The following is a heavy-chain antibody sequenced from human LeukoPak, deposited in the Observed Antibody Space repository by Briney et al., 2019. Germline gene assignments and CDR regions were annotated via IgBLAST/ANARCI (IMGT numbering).Heavy chain of an antibody. CDR2: ISGSGGST. CDR3: AKESTVVTGLGAFDY. V-gene: IGHV3-23*01. CDR1: GLTFSRHA. J-gene: IGHJ4*02. Sequence: PGGSLRLSCAVSGLTFSRHAMSWVRQAPGKGLEWVSAISGSGGSTYYADSVKGRFTISRDNSKNTLYLQMNSLRAEDTAVYYCAKESTVVTGLGAFDYWGQGTLVTVSS. D-gene: IGHD2-15*01.